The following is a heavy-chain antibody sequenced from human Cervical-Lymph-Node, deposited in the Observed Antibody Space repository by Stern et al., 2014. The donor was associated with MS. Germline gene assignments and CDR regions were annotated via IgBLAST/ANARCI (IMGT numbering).Heavy chain of an antibody. CDR1: GYTFTYRY. Sequence: MQLVESGAEVKKTGSSVKISCKASGYTFTYRYLHWVRQAPGQALEWMGWITPYNGDSNYAQRFQGRVLFSREMSLRAMYMELTGLTSDDTAIYYCVRSALHDDSGASNMDVWGPGTTVTVSS. D-gene: IGHD1-1*01. J-gene: IGHJ6*02. CDR3: VRSALHDDSGASNMDV. V-gene: IGHV1-45*02. CDR2: ITPYNGDS.